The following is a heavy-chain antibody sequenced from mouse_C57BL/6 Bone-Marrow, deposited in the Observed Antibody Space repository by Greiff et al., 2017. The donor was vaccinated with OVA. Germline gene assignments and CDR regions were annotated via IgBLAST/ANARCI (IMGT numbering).Heavy chain of an antibody. CDR2: ITPYNGDT. Sequence: EVQLQQSGPELVKPGDSVKISCKASGYSFTGYFMNWVMQSHGKSLEWIGRITPYNGDTFYNQKFKGKATLTVDKSSSTAHMELRSLTSEDSAVYYCARDYSNYTLYYAMDYWGQGTSVTVSS. D-gene: IGHD2-5*01. J-gene: IGHJ4*01. V-gene: IGHV1-20*01. CDR1: GYSFTGYF. CDR3: ARDYSNYTLYYAMDY.